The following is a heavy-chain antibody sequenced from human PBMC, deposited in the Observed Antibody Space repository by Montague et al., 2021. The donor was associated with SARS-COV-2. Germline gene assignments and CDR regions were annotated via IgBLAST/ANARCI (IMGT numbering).Heavy chain of an antibody. J-gene: IGHJ3*02. CDR2: INPNSGGT. CDR1: GYTFTAYY. CDR3: ARVLQVESWYDAFDI. Sequence: SVKVSCKASGYTFTAYYIHWVRQAPGQGLEWMGWINPNSGGTNYAQKFQGRVTMTRGTSISTSYMELSRLRSDDTAVYYCARVLQVESWYDAFDIWGQGTMVTVSS. D-gene: IGHD6-13*01. V-gene: IGHV1-2*02.